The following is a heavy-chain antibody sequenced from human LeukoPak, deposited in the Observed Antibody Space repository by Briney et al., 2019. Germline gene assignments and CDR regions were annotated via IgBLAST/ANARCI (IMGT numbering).Heavy chain of an antibody. Sequence: GGSLRLSCAASGFTFSSYSMIWVRQAPGKGLELVSFIGGSDGFTYYADSVKGRFTISRDNSKNTLYLQMNSLRAEDTAVYYCAKEAVRKFDFHYWGQGTLVTVSS. CDR1: GFTFSSYS. J-gene: IGHJ4*02. D-gene: IGHD1-14*01. CDR3: AKEAVRKFDFHY. CDR2: IGGSDGFT. V-gene: IGHV3-23*01.